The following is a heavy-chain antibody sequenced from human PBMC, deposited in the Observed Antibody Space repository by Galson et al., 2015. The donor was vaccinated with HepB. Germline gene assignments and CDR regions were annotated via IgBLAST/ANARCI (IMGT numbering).Heavy chain of an antibody. J-gene: IGHJ4*02. CDR3: AKDQGAAGFDY. Sequence: SLRLSCAASGFTFSSYGMHWVRQAPGKGLEWVAVISYDGSNKYYADSVKGRFTISRDNSKNTLYLQMNSLRAEDTAVYYCAKDQGAAGFDYWGQGTLVTVSS. CDR1: GFTFSSYG. D-gene: IGHD6-25*01. CDR2: ISYDGSNK. V-gene: IGHV3-30*18.